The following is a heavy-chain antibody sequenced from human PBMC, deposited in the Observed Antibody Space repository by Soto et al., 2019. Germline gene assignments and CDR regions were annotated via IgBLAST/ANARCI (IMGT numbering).Heavy chain of an antibody. V-gene: IGHV2-5*01. J-gene: IGHJ6*02. CDR1: GFSLSTGGVG. CDR3: VHSRCGGDCLQSYSAHYYYGLDV. CDR2: IYWNDDK. Sequence: QITLKESGPPLVKPTQTLTLTCTISGFSLSTGGVGVGWIRQPPGKALEWLALIYWNDDKRYSPSLKSRLTITKDNSKRQVVLTMINMDPVDTATYYCVHSRCGGDCLQSYSAHYYYGLDVWGQGTTVTVSS. D-gene: IGHD2-21*02.